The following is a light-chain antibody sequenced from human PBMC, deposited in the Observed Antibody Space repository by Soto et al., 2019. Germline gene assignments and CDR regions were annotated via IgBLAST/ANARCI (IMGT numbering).Light chain of an antibody. V-gene: IGKV1-5*01. CDR1: QSIRTR. Sequence: DIQMTQSPSTLSASVGDRVTITCRASQSIRTRLAWYQQKPGKAPKLLIYDASSLESGVPSRFSGSGSGTDFTLTISRLEPEDFAVYYCHQYGSSPRTFGQGTKVDIK. J-gene: IGKJ1*01. CDR2: DAS. CDR3: HQYGSSPRT.